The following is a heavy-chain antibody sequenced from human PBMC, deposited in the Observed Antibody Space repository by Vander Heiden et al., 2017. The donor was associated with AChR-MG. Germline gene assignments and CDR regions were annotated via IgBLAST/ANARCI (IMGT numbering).Heavy chain of an antibody. CDR2: IYYNGRP. Sequence: QVQLQESGPGLVKPSQTLSLTCTVSGGSLSSGGHCVSWIRKDPGKGLEWIGYIYYNGRPFYNPSLKSRVTRSVDTSKNQLSLKLSSVTAADAAVYYCARVPGGPHYYMDVWGKGTTVTVSS. CDR1: GGSLSSGGHC. J-gene: IGHJ6*03. V-gene: IGHV4-31*03. CDR3: ARVPGGPHYYMDV. D-gene: IGHD2-8*02.